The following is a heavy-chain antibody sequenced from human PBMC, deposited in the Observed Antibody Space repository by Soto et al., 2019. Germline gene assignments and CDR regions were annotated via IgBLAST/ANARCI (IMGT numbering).Heavy chain of an antibody. CDR3: ARYRGEPDAVAGRGDWFDP. Sequence: QVQLVQSGAEVKKPGASVKVSCKASGYTFTSYGISWVRQAPGQGLEWMGWISAYNGNTNYAQQLQGRVTMTTDTSTSTAYMELRSLRSDDTAVYYWARYRGEPDAVAGRGDWFDPWGQGTLVTVSS. V-gene: IGHV1-18*04. CDR2: ISAYNGNT. CDR1: GYTFTSYG. J-gene: IGHJ5*02. D-gene: IGHD6-19*01.